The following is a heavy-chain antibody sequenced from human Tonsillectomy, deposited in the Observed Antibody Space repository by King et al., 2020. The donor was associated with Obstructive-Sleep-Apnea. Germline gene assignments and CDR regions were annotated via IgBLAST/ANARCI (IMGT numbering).Heavy chain of an antibody. D-gene: IGHD2-21*02. CDR1: GYSFTSYW. CDR2: IDPSDSYT. Sequence: VQLVQSGAEVKKPGESLRISCEGSGYSFTSYWISWVRQMPGKGLEWMGRIDPSDSYTNYSPSFQGHVTISGDKSISTAYLQWNSLNAADTAMYYCARHHRDCGGDCYSWAWDYWGKGSLIAVSS. J-gene: IGHJ4*02. V-gene: IGHV5-10-1*01. CDR3: ARHHRDCGGDCYSWAWDY.